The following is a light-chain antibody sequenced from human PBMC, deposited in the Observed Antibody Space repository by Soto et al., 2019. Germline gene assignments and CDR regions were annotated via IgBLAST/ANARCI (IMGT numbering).Light chain of an antibody. CDR3: QKYNTTPRT. V-gene: IGKV1-27*01. Sequence: DFQMTQSPSSLSASVGDRVTITCRASQDISDHLDWYQQKPGKVPNLLIYAASTLQSGVPSRFSGGGSGTDFTLTISSLQPEDVATDYCQKYNTTPRTFDQGTKVELK. CDR1: QDISDH. J-gene: IGKJ1*01. CDR2: AAS.